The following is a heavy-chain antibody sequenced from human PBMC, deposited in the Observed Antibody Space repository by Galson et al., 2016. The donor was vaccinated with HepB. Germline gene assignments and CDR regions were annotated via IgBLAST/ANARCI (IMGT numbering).Heavy chain of an antibody. Sequence: SVKVSCKASGYSVRSYYIHWVRQVPLQGLEWMGIIDPNDVVTNYTQKLQGRVTTTRDTSTNTLYLELSSLKFEDTAIYYCAREDWLDSWGQGTLITVSS. J-gene: IGHJ5*01. CDR1: GYSVRSYY. CDR3: AREDWLDS. V-gene: IGHV1-46*01. CDR2: IDPNDVVT.